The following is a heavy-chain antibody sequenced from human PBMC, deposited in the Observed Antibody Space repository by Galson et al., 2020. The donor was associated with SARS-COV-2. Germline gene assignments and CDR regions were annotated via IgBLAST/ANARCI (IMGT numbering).Heavy chain of an antibody. CDR2: FDPEDGET. D-gene: IGHD3-10*01. J-gene: IGHJ5*02. CDR3: ATGRGPGGDYYGSGSYPDWFDP. V-gene: IGHV1-24*01. Sequence: GESLKISCKVSGYTLTELSMHWVRQAPGKGLEWMGGFDPEDGETIYAQKFQGRVTMTEDTSTDTAYMELSSLRSEDTAVYYCATGRGPGGDYYGSGSYPDWFDPCGQGTLVTVSS. CDR1: GYTLTELS.